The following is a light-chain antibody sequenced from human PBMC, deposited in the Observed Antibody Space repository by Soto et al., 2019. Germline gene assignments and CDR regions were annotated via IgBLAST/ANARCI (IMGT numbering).Light chain of an antibody. CDR2: EVT. CDR3: SSFTGFSTV. Sequence: QSVLTQPPSAPGSPGQSVTISCTGTSSDIGASNFVSWYQQHPGKAPKLVIYEVTKRPSGVPDRFSGSKFGNTASLTVSGLQTEDEADYYCSSFTGFSTVFGRGTKVTVL. J-gene: IGLJ1*01. V-gene: IGLV2-8*01. CDR1: SSDIGASNF.